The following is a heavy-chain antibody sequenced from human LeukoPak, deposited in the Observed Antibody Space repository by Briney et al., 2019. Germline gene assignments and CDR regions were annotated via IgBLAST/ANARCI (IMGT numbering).Heavy chain of an antibody. D-gene: IGHD1-26*01. CDR2: ISSSSSYI. CDR3: AKVGMGGSDFDY. CDR1: GFTFSSYS. V-gene: IGHV3-21*04. J-gene: IGHJ4*02. Sequence: PGGSLRLSCAASGFTFSSYSMNWVRQAPGKGLEWVSSISSSSSYIYYADSVKGRFTISRDNAKNSLYLQMNSLRAEDTAVYYCAKVGMGGSDFDYWGQGTLVTVSS.